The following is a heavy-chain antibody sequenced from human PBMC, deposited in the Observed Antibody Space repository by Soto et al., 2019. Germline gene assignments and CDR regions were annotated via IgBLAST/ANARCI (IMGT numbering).Heavy chain of an antibody. V-gene: IGHV3-23*01. D-gene: IGHD3-10*01. CDR2: ISGIGAT. CDR1: GFTFSTYG. CDR3: AKYRRSISGAEY. Sequence: GGSLRLSXATSGFTFSTYGMTWVRQAPGKGLEWVSSISGIGATYYADSVKGRFTISRDNSKNTVYLQMNSLKAEETAVYYCAKYRRSISGAEYWGQGTQVTVSS. J-gene: IGHJ4*02.